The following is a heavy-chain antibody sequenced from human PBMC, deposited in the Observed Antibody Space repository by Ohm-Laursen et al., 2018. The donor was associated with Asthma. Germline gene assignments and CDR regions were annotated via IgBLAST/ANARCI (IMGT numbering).Heavy chain of an antibody. CDR1: GGTFTNCV. D-gene: IGHD2-15*01. CDR3: GRKRGSCISSTCYSLDF. J-gene: IGHJ4*02. V-gene: IGHV1-69*13. CDR2: INSVFATT. Sequence: ASVKVSCKSFGGTFTNCVIGWVRQAPGQGLEWMGGINSVFATTDYGQKFRGRVTITADESTATVYMELSSLRSDDTALYYCGRKRGSCISSTCYSLDFWGQGTLITVSS.